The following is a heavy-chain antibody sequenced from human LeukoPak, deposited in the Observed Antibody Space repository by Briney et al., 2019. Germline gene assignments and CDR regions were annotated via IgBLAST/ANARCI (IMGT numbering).Heavy chain of an antibody. CDR3: VREVAARFDY. CDR1: GGSISSGESY. J-gene: IGHJ4*02. V-gene: IGHV4-30-4*08. D-gene: IGHD6-6*01. CDR2: IYYSGST. Sequence: PSETLSLTCTVSGGSISSGESYWSWIRQPPGKGREWIGYIYYSGSTYYNPSLKSRVTISIDTSKNQFSLKLTSVTAADTAVYYCVREVAARFDYWGQGTLVTVSS.